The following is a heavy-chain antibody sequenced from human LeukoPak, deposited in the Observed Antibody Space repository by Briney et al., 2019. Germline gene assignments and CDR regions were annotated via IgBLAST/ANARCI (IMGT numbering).Heavy chain of an antibody. J-gene: IGHJ4*02. D-gene: IGHD3-16*02. V-gene: IGHV4-59*05. CDR2: INYSGST. CDR1: GGSISGYY. CDR3: ARGSFLITFGGLIV. Sequence: PSETLSLTCTVSGGSISGYYWSWIRQPPGKGLEWIGSINYSGSTYYNPSLKSRVTISVDTSKNQFSLKLSSVTAADTAVYYCARGSFLITFGGLIVWGQGTLVTVSS.